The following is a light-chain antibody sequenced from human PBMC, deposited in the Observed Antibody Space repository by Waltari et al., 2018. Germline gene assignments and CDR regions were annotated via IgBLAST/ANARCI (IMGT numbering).Light chain of an antibody. Sequence: DIAMMQSPATRSLSPGERATLSCRASQSVNRNLAWYQQKPGQPPRLLIYGVSSRATGIPDRFTGSGSGMEFTLTISSLEPEDVGIYHCQQSIQWPYTFGQGTKVEIK. CDR1: QSVNRN. V-gene: IGKV3D-15*01. J-gene: IGKJ2*01. CDR2: GVS. CDR3: QQSIQWPYT.